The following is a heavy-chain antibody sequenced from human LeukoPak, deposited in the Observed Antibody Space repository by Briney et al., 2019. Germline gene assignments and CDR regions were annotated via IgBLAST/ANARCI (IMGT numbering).Heavy chain of an antibody. Sequence: SEALSLTCTVSGGSISSYYWSWIRQPPGKGLEWIGYIYTSGSTNYNPSLKSRVTISVDTSKNQFSLKLSSVTAADTAVYYCARMGSSRFSGFDYWGQGTLVTVSS. CDR1: GGSISSYY. CDR3: ARMGSSRFSGFDY. J-gene: IGHJ4*02. V-gene: IGHV4-4*09. CDR2: IYTSGST. D-gene: IGHD6-6*01.